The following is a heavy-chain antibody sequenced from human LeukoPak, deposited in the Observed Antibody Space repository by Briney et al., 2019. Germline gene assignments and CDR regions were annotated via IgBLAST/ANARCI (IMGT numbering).Heavy chain of an antibody. Sequence: PGGSLRLSCAASGFIFSSHAMTWVRQAPGMGLEWVSSISSSSNYIYYADSLKGRFTISRDNAKNSLYLQMNSLRAEDTAVYYCARDLYDGAAGYFDSWGQGTLVTVSS. D-gene: IGHD2-8*01. CDR3: ARDLYDGAAGYFDS. J-gene: IGHJ4*02. CDR2: ISSSSNYI. V-gene: IGHV3-21*01. CDR1: GFIFSSHA.